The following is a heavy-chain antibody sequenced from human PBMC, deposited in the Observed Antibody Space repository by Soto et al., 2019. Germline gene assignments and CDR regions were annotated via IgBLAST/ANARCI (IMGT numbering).Heavy chain of an antibody. J-gene: IGHJ4*02. CDR3: SRGILV. D-gene: IGHD5-18*01. CDR1: GGSINSGAYC. V-gene: IGHV4-31*03. Sequence: QVQLQESGPGLVKPTQTLSLTCTVSGGSINSGAYCWSWIRQHPGKGLDWIGCISYGGSTSYNPSLKSRVTISVDTSKNQFSLKLTSVNAADTAVYYCSRGILVWGQGALITVSS. CDR2: ISYGGST.